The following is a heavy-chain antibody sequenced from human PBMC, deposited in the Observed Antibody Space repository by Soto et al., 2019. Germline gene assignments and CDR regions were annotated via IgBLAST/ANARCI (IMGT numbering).Heavy chain of an antibody. CDR2: IYYSGGT. D-gene: IGHD6-19*01. CDR1: GGSISGSSHY. CDR3: ARHFSRGSYFDY. V-gene: IGHV4-39*01. J-gene: IGHJ4*02. Sequence: QLQLQESGPRLVKPSETLSLTCSVSGGSISGSSHYWAWIRQPPGKGLEWIASIYYSGGTYYNPSLIGRFTISVDTSRNQFSLRLNSVTAADTAVYYCARHFSRGSYFDYWGRGTLLTVSS.